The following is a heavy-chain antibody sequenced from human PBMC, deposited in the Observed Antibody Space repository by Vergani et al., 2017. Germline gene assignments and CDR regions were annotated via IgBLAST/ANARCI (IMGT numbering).Heavy chain of an antibody. V-gene: IGHV3-9*01. CDR1: GFTFDDYA. Sequence: EVQLVESGGGLVQPGRSLRLSCAASGFTFDDYAMHWVRQAPGKGLEWVSGISWNSGSIGYADSVKGRFTISRDNAKNSLYLQMNSLRAEDTAVYYCARVRGGYSDKDSFDIWGQGTMVTVSS. CDR2: ISWNSGSI. CDR3: ARVRGGYSDKDSFDI. J-gene: IGHJ3*02. D-gene: IGHD6-19*01.